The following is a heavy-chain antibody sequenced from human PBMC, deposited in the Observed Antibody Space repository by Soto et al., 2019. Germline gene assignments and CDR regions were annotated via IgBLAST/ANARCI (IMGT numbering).Heavy chain of an antibody. D-gene: IGHD2-2*01. CDR1: GGSFSGYY. CDR2: INHSGST. CDR3: ARDIVVVTAGSDV. J-gene: IGHJ6*04. V-gene: IGHV4-34*01. Sequence: PSETLSLTCAVYGGSFSGYYWSWIRQPPGKGLEWIGEINHSGSTNYNPSLKSRVTISVDTSKNQFSLKLSSVTAADTAVYYCARDIVVVTAGSDVWGKGTTVTVSS.